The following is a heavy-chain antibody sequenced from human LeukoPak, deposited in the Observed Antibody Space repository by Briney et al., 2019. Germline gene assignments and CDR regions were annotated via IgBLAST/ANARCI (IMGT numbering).Heavy chain of an antibody. CDR2: IKQDGREK. Sequence: GGSLRLSCVASGFTFSSSWMSWVRQAPGKGLGWVANIKQDGREKEFLDSVRGRFTISRDNAKNSLYLQMSNLRADDTAVYYCATDRGNGYFDLWGRGTLVTVSS. J-gene: IGHJ2*01. CDR3: ATDRGNGYFDL. D-gene: IGHD3-10*01. CDR1: GFTFSSSW. V-gene: IGHV3-7*01.